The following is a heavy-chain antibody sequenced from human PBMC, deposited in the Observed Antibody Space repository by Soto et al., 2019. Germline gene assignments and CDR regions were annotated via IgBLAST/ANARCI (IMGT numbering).Heavy chain of an antibody. CDR3: AKDRLVVPAAIKDVEYFQH. Sequence: GGSLRLSCAASGFTFSSYAMSWVRQAPGKGLEWVSAISGSGGSTYYADSVKGRFTISRDNSKNTLYLQMNSLRAEDTAVYYCAKDRLVVPAAIKDVEYFQHWGQGTLVTVSS. J-gene: IGHJ1*01. D-gene: IGHD2-2*01. CDR2: ISGSGGST. CDR1: GFTFSSYA. V-gene: IGHV3-23*01.